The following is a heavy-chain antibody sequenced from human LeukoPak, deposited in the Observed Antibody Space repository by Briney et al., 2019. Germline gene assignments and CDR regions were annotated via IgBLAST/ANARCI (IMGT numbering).Heavy chain of an antibody. Sequence: SETLPLTCAVYGGSFRGYYWSWIRQPPGKGLEWIGEINHSGSTNYNPSLKSRVTISVDTSKHQFSLKLSSVTAADTAVYYCARGVRGYGGDLWGQGTLVTVSS. D-gene: IGHD4-23*01. CDR2: INHSGST. V-gene: IGHV4-34*01. J-gene: IGHJ5*02. CDR3: ARGVRGYGGDL. CDR1: GGSFRGYY.